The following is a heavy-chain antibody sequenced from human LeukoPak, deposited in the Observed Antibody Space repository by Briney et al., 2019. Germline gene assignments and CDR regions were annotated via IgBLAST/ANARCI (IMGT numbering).Heavy chain of an antibody. CDR3: ASGYSSSRYTQFDP. Sequence: SETLSLTCTVSGGSISSSSYYWGWIRQPPGKGLEWIGSIYYSGSTYYNPSLKSRVTISVDTSKNQFSLKLSSVTAADTAVYYCASGYSSSRYTQFDPWGQGTLVTVSS. D-gene: IGHD6-13*01. V-gene: IGHV4-39*01. J-gene: IGHJ5*02. CDR1: GGSISSSSYY. CDR2: IYYSGST.